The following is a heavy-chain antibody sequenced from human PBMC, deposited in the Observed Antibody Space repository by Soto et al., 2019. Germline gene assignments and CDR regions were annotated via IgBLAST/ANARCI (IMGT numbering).Heavy chain of an antibody. V-gene: IGHV1-3*01. Sequence: GASVKVSCKASGHTFTSYAMHWVRQAPGQRLEWMGWINAGNGDTKYSQKFQGRVTITRDTSASTAYMELSSLRSEDTAVYYCARDQGIAAAHDYWGQGTLVTVSS. CDR1: GHTFTSYA. CDR2: INAGNGDT. J-gene: IGHJ4*02. CDR3: ARDQGIAAAHDY. D-gene: IGHD6-13*01.